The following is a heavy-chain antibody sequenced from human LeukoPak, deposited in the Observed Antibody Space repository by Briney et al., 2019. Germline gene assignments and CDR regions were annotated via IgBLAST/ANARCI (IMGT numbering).Heavy chain of an antibody. CDR1: GGSFSGYY. CDR2: INHSGST. J-gene: IGHJ5*02. CDR3: ARRKHLFNWFDP. Sequence: SETLSLTCAVYGGSFSGYYWSWIRQPPGKGLEWIGEINHSGSTNYNPSLKSRVTISVDTSKNQFSLKLSSVTAADTAVYYCARRKHLFNWFDPWAREPWSPSPQ. V-gene: IGHV4-34*01.